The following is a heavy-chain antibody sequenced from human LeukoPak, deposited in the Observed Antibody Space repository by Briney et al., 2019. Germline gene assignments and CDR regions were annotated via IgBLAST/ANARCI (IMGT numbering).Heavy chain of an antibody. CDR1: GYTFTSYG. D-gene: IGHD3-22*01. CDR3: ARDFGRYYYDSSGYFDY. CDR2: ISAYNGNT. V-gene: IGHV1-18*01. J-gene: IGHJ4*02. Sequence: ASVKVSCTASGYTFTSYGISWVRQAPGQGLEWMGWISAYNGNTNYAQKLQGRVTMTTDTSTSTAYMELRSLRSDDTAVYYCARDFGRYYYDSSGYFDYWGQGTLVTVSS.